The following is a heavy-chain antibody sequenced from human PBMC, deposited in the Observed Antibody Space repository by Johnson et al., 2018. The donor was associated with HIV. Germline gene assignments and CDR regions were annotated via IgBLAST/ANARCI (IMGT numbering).Heavy chain of an antibody. CDR1: GFTFSSYA. CDR2: ISYDGSNK. D-gene: IGHD3-16*01. J-gene: IGHJ3*02. Sequence: QVQLVESGGGVVQPGRSLRLSCAASGFTFSSYAMHWVRQAPGKGLEWVAVISYDGSNKYYADSVKGRFPISRDNSKNTLYLQMNSRRAEDTAGEYCARERPGRGYDWGDASDIWGQGTMVTVSS. V-gene: IGHV3-30*04. CDR3: ARERPGRGYDWGDASDI.